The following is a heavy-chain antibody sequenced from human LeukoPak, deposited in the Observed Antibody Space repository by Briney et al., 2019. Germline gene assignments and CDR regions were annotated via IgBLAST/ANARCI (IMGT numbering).Heavy chain of an antibody. Sequence: ASVKVSCKASGFSFSSYSLNWVRQAPGQGLEWMGWINTYNANTNYAQKFQGRVTMTRDTSISTAYMELSSLRSEDTAVYYCARGTRTSHPWGQGTLVTVSS. CDR2: INTYNANT. D-gene: IGHD2-2*01. V-gene: IGHV1-18*04. CDR1: GFSFSSYS. CDR3: ARGTRTSHP. J-gene: IGHJ5*02.